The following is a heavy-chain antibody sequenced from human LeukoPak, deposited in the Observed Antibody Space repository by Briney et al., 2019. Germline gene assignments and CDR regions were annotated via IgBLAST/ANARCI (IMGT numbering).Heavy chain of an antibody. CDR2: INHSGST. V-gene: IGHV4-34*01. Sequence: KPSETLSLTCAVYGGSFSGYYWSWIRQPPGKGLEWIGEINHSGSTNYNPSLKSRVTISVDTSKNQFSLKLSSVTAADTAVYYCAREAAARETNWFDPWGQGTLVTVSS. D-gene: IGHD6-13*01. J-gene: IGHJ5*02. CDR1: GGSFSGYY. CDR3: AREAAARETNWFDP.